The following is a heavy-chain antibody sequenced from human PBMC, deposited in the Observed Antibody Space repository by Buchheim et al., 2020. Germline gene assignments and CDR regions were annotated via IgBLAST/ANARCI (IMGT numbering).Heavy chain of an antibody. D-gene: IGHD2-15*01. CDR1: GFTFSDYY. V-gene: IGHV3-11*01. Sequence: QVQLVESGGGLVKPGGSLRLSCAASGFTFSDYYMSWIRQAPGKGLEWVSYISSSGSTIYYADSVKGRFTISRDNAQNSLYLQMNSLRAEDTAVYYCARAVIDVVVVAATSYYYYYGMDVWGQGTT. CDR2: ISSSGSTI. J-gene: IGHJ6*02. CDR3: ARAVIDVVVVAATSYYYYYGMDV.